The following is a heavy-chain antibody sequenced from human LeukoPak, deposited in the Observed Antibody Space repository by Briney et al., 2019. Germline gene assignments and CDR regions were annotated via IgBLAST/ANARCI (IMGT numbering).Heavy chain of an antibody. CDR1: GFTFSSYA. D-gene: IGHD1-26*01. Sequence: GGSLRLSCAASGFTFSSYAMHWVRQAPGKGLEWVAVISYDGSNKYYADSVKGRFTISRDNSKNTLYLQMNSLRAEDTAVYYCAREDGIVGASGAFDIWGQGTVVTVSS. CDR2: ISYDGSNK. V-gene: IGHV3-30-3*01. J-gene: IGHJ3*02. CDR3: AREDGIVGASGAFDI.